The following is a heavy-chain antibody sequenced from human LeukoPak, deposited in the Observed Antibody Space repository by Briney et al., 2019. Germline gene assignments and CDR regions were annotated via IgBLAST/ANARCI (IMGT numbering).Heavy chain of an antibody. J-gene: IGHJ6*03. D-gene: IGHD3-9*01. V-gene: IGHV4-34*01. CDR2: INHSEST. Sequence: SETLSLTCAVYGGSFSGYYWSWIRQPPGKGLEWIGGINHSESTNYNPSLKSRVTISVDTSKNQFSLKLSSVTAADTAVYYCARGRRYFDRGYYYHYYYMDVWGKGTTVTVSS. CDR3: ARGRRYFDRGYYYHYYYMDV. CDR1: GGSFSGYY.